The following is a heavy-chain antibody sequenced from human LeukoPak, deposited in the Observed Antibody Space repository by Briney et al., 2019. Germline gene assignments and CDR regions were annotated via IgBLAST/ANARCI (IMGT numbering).Heavy chain of an antibody. V-gene: IGHV4-59*01. CDR1: GGSISSYY. CDR2: IYYSGST. J-gene: IGHJ4*02. CDR3: AWGLRFLEWSPISY. Sequence: PSETLSLTCTVSGGSISSYYWSWIRQPPGKGLEWIGYIYYSGSTNYNPSLKSRVTISVDTSKNQFSLKLSSVTAADTAVYYCAWGLRFLEWSPISYWGQGTLVTVSS. D-gene: IGHD3-3*01.